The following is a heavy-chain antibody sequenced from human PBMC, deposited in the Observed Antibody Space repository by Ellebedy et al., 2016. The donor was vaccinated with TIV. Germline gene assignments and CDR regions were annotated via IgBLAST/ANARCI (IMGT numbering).Heavy chain of an antibody. J-gene: IGHJ4*02. CDR2: IKSKVDGGTT. CDR3: LAGGIGLDH. D-gene: IGHD3-16*01. CDR1: GFSFNNAW. V-gene: IGHV3-15*07. Sequence: PGGSLRLSCAASGFSFNNAWMNWVRQAPGKGLEWVARIKSKVDGGTTDYAAPAKGRFTILRDDSEATLYLQMNSLKTEDTAMYYCLAGGIGLDHWGQGTLVTVSS.